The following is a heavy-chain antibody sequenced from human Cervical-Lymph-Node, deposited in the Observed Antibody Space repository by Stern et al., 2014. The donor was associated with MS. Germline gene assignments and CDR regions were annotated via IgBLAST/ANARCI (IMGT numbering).Heavy chain of an antibody. CDR2: INSRSDYI. J-gene: IGHJ6*02. CDR3: ARHHRPSRRSSTYYYYAMDV. CDR1: GLTFSDYS. V-gene: IGHV3-21*01. Sequence: EVQLVESGGGLVKPGGSLRLSCAASGLTFSDYSMNWVRQAPGKGLEWVSSINSRSDYIYYADSVKGRFTISRDNGKNSLYLQMTSRRAEDTAVYYCARHHRPSRRSSTYYYYAMDVWGQGTTVTVSS. D-gene: IGHD3-10*01.